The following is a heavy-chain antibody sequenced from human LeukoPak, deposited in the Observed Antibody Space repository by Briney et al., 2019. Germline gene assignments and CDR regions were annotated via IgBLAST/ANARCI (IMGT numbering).Heavy chain of an antibody. J-gene: IGHJ4*02. CDR1: GGSISSSSYY. CDR3: ARVGGSSTIDY. D-gene: IGHD2-15*01. Sequence: SETLSLTCTVSGGSISSSSYYWGWIRQPPGKGLEWIGSIYYSGSTYYNPSLKSRVTISVDTSKNQFSLKLSSVTAAGTAVYYCARVGGSSTIDYWGQGTLVTVSS. CDR2: IYYSGST. V-gene: IGHV4-39*01.